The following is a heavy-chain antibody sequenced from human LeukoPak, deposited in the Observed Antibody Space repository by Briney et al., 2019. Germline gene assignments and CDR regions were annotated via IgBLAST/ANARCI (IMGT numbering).Heavy chain of an antibody. CDR2: INHSGST. D-gene: IGHD6-13*01. V-gene: IGHV4-34*01. J-gene: IGHJ5*02. Sequence: SETLSLTCAVYGGSFSGYYWSWIRQPPGKGLEWIGEINHSGSTNYNPSLKSRVTISVDTSKDQFSLKLSSVTAADTAVYYCARGGSSRNLNWFDPWGQGTLVTVSS. CDR3: ARGGSSRNLNWFDP. CDR1: GGSFSGYY.